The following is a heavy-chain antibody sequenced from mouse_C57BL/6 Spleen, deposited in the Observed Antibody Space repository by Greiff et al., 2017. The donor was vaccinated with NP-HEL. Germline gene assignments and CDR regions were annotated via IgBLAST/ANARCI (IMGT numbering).Heavy chain of an antibody. CDR2: IDPSDSYT. CDR3: ARVVADY. V-gene: IGHV1-50*01. J-gene: IGHJ4*01. D-gene: IGHD1-1*01. CDR1: GYTFTSYW. Sequence: VQLQQSGAELVKPGASVKLSCKASGYTFTSYWMQWVKQRPGQGLEWIGEIDPSDSYTNYNQKFKGKATLTVDTSSSTAYMQLSSLTSEDSAVYYCARVVADYWGQGTSVTVSS.